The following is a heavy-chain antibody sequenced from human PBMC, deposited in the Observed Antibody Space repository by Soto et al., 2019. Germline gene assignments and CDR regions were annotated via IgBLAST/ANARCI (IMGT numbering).Heavy chain of an antibody. Sequence: GGSLRLSCAASGFTFSSYAMSWVRQAPGKGLEWVSAISGSGGSTYYADSVKGRFTISRDNSKNTLYLQMNSLRAEDTAVYCCAKDLGDSSSWYRVYWGQGTLVTVSS. D-gene: IGHD6-13*01. CDR3: AKDLGDSSSWYRVY. CDR2: ISGSGGST. CDR1: GFTFSSYA. J-gene: IGHJ4*02. V-gene: IGHV3-23*01.